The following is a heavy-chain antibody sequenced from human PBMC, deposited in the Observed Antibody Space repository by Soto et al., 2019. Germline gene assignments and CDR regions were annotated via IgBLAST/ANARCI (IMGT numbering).Heavy chain of an antibody. CDR3: ARDYYDSSPITPTSRLNY. Sequence: ASVKVSCKASGYTFTSYDINWVRQATGQGLEWMGWMNPNSGNTGYAQKFQGRVTMTRNTSISTAYMELSSLRSEDTAVYYCARDYYDSSPITPTSRLNYWGQGTLVTVS. J-gene: IGHJ4*02. V-gene: IGHV1-8*01. D-gene: IGHD3-22*01. CDR1: GYTFTSYD. CDR2: MNPNSGNT.